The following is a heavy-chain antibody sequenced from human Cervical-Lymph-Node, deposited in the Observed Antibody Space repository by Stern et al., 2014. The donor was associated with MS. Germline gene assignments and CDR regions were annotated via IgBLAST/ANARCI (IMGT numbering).Heavy chain of an antibody. J-gene: IGHJ6*02. V-gene: IGHV1-46*02. D-gene: IGHD4-11*01. Sequence: VQLVESGAEVKKSGASVKVSCKASGYTFNVYYMHWVRQAPGQGLEWMGIIIPSDVTTSYAQKFQDRVPMTRDTSTSTVYMQLTTLRSEDTAVYYCARGVTRSSYYYGLDVWGQGTTVTVSS. CDR3: ARGVTRSSYYYGLDV. CDR1: GYTFNVYY. CDR2: IIPSDVTT.